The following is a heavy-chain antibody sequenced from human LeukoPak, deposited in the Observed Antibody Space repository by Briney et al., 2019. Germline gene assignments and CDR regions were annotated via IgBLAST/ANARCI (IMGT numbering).Heavy chain of an antibody. V-gene: IGHV1-69*05. D-gene: IGHD3-10*01. J-gene: IGHJ4*02. CDR1: RGIFSSYA. CDR2: IIPIFGTA. CDR3: AGVLWFGELLSPYLDY. Sequence: SVKVSCKASRGIFSSYAISWVRQAPGQGLEWMGRIIPIFGTANYAQKFQGRVTITTDESTSTAYMELSSLRSEDTAVYYCAGVLWFGELLSPYLDYWGQGTLVTVSS.